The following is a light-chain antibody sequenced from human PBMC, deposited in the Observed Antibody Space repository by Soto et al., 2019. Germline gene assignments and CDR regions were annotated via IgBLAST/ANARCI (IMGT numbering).Light chain of an antibody. V-gene: IGKV1-5*01. CDR2: GAS. CDR1: QSIRYY. Sequence: DILVTQSPPTLSASVEDRVTITCRASQSIRYYLAWYQQMPGKAPKLLIYGASSLQSGVPSRFSSSGSGTEFTLTISSLQPDDFATYFCQHHNSYSQTFGQGTKVEIK. CDR3: QHHNSYSQT. J-gene: IGKJ1*01.